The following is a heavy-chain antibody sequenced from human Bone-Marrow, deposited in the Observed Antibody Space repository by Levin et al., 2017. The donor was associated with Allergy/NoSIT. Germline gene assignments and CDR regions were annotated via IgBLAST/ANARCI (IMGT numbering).Heavy chain of an antibody. V-gene: IGHV1-2*06. CDR1: GYTFTAYY. CDR2: INPNTGAT. CDR3: ARRDFYDSETDY. D-gene: IGHD3-22*01. Sequence: GESLKISCRASGYTFTAYYILWVRQAPGQGLQWVGRINPNTGATLYAQRFQGRVTMTEDTSINTAFMELSGLQSDDTAVYFCARRDFYDSETDYWGQGTLVTVSS. J-gene: IGHJ4*02.